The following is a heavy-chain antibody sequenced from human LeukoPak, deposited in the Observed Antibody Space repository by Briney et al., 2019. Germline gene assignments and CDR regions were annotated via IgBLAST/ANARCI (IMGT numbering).Heavy chain of an antibody. D-gene: IGHD3-22*01. J-gene: IGHJ4*02. CDR3: AKEFSEYYSDSSGYYGSFDY. V-gene: IGHV3-23*01. CDR2: ISGSGGST. Sequence: GGSLRLSCAASGFTFSSYEMNWVRQAPGKGLEWVSAISGSGGSTYYADSVKGPFTISRDNSKNTLYLQMNSLRAEDTAVYYCAKEFSEYYSDSSGYYGSFDYWGQGTLVTVSS. CDR1: GFTFSSYE.